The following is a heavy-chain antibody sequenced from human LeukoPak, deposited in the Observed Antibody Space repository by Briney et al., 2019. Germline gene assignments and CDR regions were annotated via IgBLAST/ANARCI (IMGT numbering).Heavy chain of an antibody. CDR2: INHSGST. Sequence: SETLSLTCAVYGGSFSGYYWSWIRQPPGKGLEWIGEINHSGSTNYNPSLKSRVTISVDTSKNQFSLKLSSVTAADTAVYYCARDGDSSSWPFDYWGQGTLVTVSS. CDR1: GGSFSGYY. V-gene: IGHV4-34*01. D-gene: IGHD6-13*01. J-gene: IGHJ4*02. CDR3: ARDGDSSSWPFDY.